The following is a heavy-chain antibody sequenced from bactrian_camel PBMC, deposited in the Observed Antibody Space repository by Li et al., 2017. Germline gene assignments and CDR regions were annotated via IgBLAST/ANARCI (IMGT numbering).Heavy chain of an antibody. CDR3: AADQRRAWSDYRALHSTSYDY. D-gene: IGHD4*01. Sequence: VQLVESGGGLVQPGGSLRLSCGVPESIYRRYDMSWIRQAPGKEREGVASLYAGVTTFYAASVKGRFTIFQVAGRNTFYLRMNSLKPEDSDMFYCAADQRRAWSDYRALHSTSYDYWGQGTQVTVS. V-gene: IGHV3S10*01. CDR2: LYAGVTT. CDR1: ESIYRRYD. J-gene: IGHJ4*01.